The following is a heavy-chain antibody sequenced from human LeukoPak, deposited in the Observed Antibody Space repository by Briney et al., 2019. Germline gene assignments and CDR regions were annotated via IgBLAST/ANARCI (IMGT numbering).Heavy chain of an antibody. J-gene: IGHJ4*02. CDR1: GFSLSTSGMC. D-gene: IGHD6-13*01. V-gene: IGHV2-70*11. CDR2: IDWDGDK. CDR3: ARIRGSRYYFDY. Sequence: ESGPTLVNPTQTLTLTCTFSGFSLSTSGMCVSWIRQPPGKAREWLARIDWDGDKYYNTSLKTRLTISKDTSKNQVVLTMTNMDPVDTATYYCARIRGSRYYFDYWGQGTLVTVSS.